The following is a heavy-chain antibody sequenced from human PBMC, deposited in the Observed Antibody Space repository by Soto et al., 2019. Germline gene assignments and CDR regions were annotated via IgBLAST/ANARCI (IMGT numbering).Heavy chain of an antibody. V-gene: IGHV3-23*01. CDR1: GFTFSSYA. D-gene: IGHD4-17*01. J-gene: IGHJ4*02. CDR3: AKDPTYDYGYFDS. CDR2: IRTSVGDT. Sequence: XGSLILSCAASGFTFSSYAMNWVRQAPGKGLEWVSTIRTSVGDTYYAASVKGRFTISRDNSKSTVYLHLNSLRAEDTAIYYCAKDPTYDYGYFDSWGQGTLVTVSS.